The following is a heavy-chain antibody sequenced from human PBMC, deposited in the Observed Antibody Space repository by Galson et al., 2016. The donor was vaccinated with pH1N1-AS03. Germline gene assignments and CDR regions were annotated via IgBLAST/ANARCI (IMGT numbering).Heavy chain of an antibody. CDR1: GYTFTNYW. J-gene: IGHJ4*02. CDR3: ARRNRGSEVPIFDY. V-gene: IGHV5-51*01. Sequence: QSGAEVTKPGESQKISCKGSGYTFTNYWIGWVRQMPGKGLEYMGIIYPGDSDTRYSPSFQCTVTFSADKSVSIAYLQWSSLKASDTAMYHCARRNRGSEVPIFDYWGQGTLVTVSS. CDR2: IYPGDSDT. D-gene: IGHD7-27*01.